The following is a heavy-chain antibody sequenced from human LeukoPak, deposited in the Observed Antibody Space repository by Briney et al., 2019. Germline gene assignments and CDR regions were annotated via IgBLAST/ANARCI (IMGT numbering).Heavy chain of an antibody. V-gene: IGHV3-33*06. CDR3: AQDAQRGFDYSNSLEY. D-gene: IGHD4-11*01. J-gene: IGHJ4*02. CDR2: IWNDGSNE. CDR1: GFTFNYSW. Sequence: GGSLRLSCAASGFTFNYSWMSWVRQAPGKGLEWVAVIWNDGSNEYYADSVNGRFTISRENSNNTVSLQMNSLRDEDTAVYYCAQDAQRGFDYSNSLEYWGQGTLVTVSS.